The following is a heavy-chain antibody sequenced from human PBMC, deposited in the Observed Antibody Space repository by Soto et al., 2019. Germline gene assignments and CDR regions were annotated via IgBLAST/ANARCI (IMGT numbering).Heavy chain of an antibody. CDR2: IYQSGIT. V-gene: IGHV4-30-2*01. CDR3: VREGDGDATFDS. J-gene: IGHJ4*02. D-gene: IGHD4-17*01. Sequence: QLQLQESGSGLVKPSQTLSLTCVVFGGSIGSGAYSWNWIRQPPGKGLEWIGYIYQSGITHYNPSLKSRVTISVDTSKNQFSLNLRSVTAADTAVYYCVREGDGDATFDSWGQGTLVTVSS. CDR1: GGSIGSGAYS.